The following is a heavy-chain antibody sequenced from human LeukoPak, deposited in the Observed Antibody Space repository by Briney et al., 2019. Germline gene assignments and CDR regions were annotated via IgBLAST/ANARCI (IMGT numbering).Heavy chain of an antibody. D-gene: IGHD5-12*01. CDR3: ARKSGYFGAFNI. V-gene: IGHV5-51*01. CDR1: GFRFASHW. CDR2: IYPGDSDT. J-gene: IGHJ3*02. Sequence: GASLRISCQGSGFRFASHWIGWVRQMPGKGLEWMGIIYPGDSDTRYSPSFQGQVTISADKSINTTYLQWSSLEASDTAIYYCARKSGYFGAFNIWGQGTMVTVSS.